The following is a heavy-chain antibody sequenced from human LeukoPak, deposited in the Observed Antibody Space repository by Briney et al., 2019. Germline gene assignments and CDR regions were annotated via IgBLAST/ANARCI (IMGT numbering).Heavy chain of an antibody. CDR3: ASPAGYSKNFDY. V-gene: IGHV1-46*01. CDR1: GYTFTNYY. D-gene: IGHD6-13*01. J-gene: IGHJ4*02. CDR2: SKPGDGST. Sequence: GASVKVSCKASGYTFTNYYIHWVRQAPGQGLEWMGISKPGDGSTTYAQKFQARVTMTRDTSTSTVYMDLSSLKSEDTAVYYCASPAGYSKNFDYWGQGTLVTVSS.